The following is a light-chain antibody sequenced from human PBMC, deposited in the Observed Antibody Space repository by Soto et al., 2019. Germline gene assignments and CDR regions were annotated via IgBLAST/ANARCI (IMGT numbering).Light chain of an antibody. CDR1: QSVSDD. V-gene: IGKV3-15*01. CDR2: DAS. Sequence: EIVLTQSPATLSVSPGERATLSCRASQSVSDDLAWYHHKPGQAPRLLIYDASTRALDTPARFAGSGAGTEFTLTISSLQSEDFAVYFCQQYNNWPITFGQGTRLEIK. CDR3: QQYNNWPIT. J-gene: IGKJ5*01.